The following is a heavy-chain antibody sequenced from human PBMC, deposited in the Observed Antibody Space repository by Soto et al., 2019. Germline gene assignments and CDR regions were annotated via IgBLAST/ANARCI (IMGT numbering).Heavy chain of an antibody. CDR3: ARIHSITWGSYFYGMDV. D-gene: IGHD3-16*01. Sequence: QVTLKESGPVLVKPSGTLTLTCSVSGFSLSDTTMGVSWIRQPPRKALEWLAHIFSNDEKSYSTSLKTRLTISKDTSRSQVVLTMTNMDPVDTATYYCARIHSITWGSYFYGMDVWGQGTTVTVSS. CDR2: IFSNDEK. J-gene: IGHJ6*02. V-gene: IGHV2-26*01. CDR1: GFSLSDTTMG.